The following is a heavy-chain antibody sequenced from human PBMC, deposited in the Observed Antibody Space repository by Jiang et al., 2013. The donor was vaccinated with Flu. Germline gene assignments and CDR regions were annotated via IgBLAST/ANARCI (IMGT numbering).Heavy chain of an antibody. V-gene: IGHV2-5*02. Sequence: KPTQTLTLTCTFSGFSLSTSGVGVGWIRQPPGKALAWLALIYWDDDKRYSPSLKSRLTITKDTSKNQVVLTMTNMDPVDTATYYCAHSPTWLRSPLQPYYDSSGYPNAFTFDIWAKGQWSPSL. CDR2: IYWDDDK. CDR3: AHSPTWLRSPLQPYYDSSGYPNAFTFDI. CDR1: GFSLSTSGVG. D-gene: IGHD3-22*01. J-gene: IGHJ3*02.